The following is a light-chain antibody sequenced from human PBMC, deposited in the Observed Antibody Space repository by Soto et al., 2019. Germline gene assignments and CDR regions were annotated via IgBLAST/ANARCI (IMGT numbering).Light chain of an antibody. CDR2: AAS. CDR3: QQTYTSPT. V-gene: IGKV1-39*01. Sequence: IQVTQSPSSLSASEGDRVTITCRTSQNIFTYLNWYQQKPGEAPNLLIYAASTLQSGVPSRFSGSGSGTDFTLTINSLQPEDFASYYFQQTYTSPTFGQGTKLDIK. CDR1: QNIFTY. J-gene: IGKJ2*01.